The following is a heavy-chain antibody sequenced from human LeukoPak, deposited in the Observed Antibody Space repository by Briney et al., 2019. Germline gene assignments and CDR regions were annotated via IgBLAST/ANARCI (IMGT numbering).Heavy chain of an antibody. CDR1: GGSISSYY. CDR2: IYYSGST. D-gene: IGHD1-26*01. CDR3: ARSREWELLGGFDY. V-gene: IGHV4-59*01. J-gene: IGHJ4*02. Sequence: PSETLSLTCTVSGGSISSYYWSWIRQPPGKGLEWIGYIYYSGSTNYNPSLKSRVTISVDTSKNQFSLKLSSVTAADTAVYYCARSREWELLGGFDYWGQGTLVTVSS.